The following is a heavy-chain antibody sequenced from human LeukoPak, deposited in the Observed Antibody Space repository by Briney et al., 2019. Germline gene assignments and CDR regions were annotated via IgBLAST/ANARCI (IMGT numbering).Heavy chain of an antibody. V-gene: IGHV1-24*01. D-gene: IGHD3-10*01. CDR3: ATGYGSGSYYKTFISDLDY. Sequence: ASVKVSCKVSGYTLTELSMHWVRQAPGKGLEWMGGFDPEDGETIYAQKFQGGVTMTEDTSTDTAYMELSSLRSEDTAVYYCATGYGSGSYYKTFISDLDYWGQGTLVTVSS. CDR1: GYTLTELS. J-gene: IGHJ4*02. CDR2: FDPEDGET.